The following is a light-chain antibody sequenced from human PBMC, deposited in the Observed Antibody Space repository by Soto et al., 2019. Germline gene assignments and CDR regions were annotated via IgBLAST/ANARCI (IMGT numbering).Light chain of an antibody. CDR2: EVS. CDR3: SSYTNTIAPNVL. Sequence: QSALTQPASVSGSPGQSITISCTGTSNDVGGYNYVSWYQQHPDKAPKLIISEVSNRPSGVSNRFSGSKSGNTASLTISGLQAEDEADYYCSSYTNTIAPNVLFGGGTQLTVL. J-gene: IGLJ2*01. V-gene: IGLV2-14*01. CDR1: SNDVGGYNY.